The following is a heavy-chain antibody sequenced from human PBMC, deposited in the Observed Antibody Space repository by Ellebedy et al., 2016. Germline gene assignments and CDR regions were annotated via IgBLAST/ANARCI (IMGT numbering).Heavy chain of an antibody. CDR3: GSPLGNLNNDY. D-gene: IGHD1/OR15-1a*01. CDR2: IFYSGSV. V-gene: IGHV4-39*06. J-gene: IGHJ4*02. Sequence: SETLSLTCAVSGGSISKSSLSYWDWIRQPPGKGLECIGSIFYSGSVYYNPSLKSRVTISVDTSKNELPLKLSSVTAADTAGYYCGSPLGNLNNDYWGQGTLVTVSS. CDR1: GGSISKSSLSY.